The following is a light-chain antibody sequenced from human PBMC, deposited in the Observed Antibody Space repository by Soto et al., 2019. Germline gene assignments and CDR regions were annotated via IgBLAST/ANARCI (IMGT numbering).Light chain of an antibody. V-gene: IGLV2-8*01. CDR2: EVN. CDR1: SSDVGDYNY. Sequence: QSALTQPPAASGSPGQSVTISCTGTSSDVGDYNYVSWYQQHPGRAPKLMIYEVNKRPSGFPDRFSGSKSGNTASLTVSGLQAEDEADYYCSSYAGKGVFGGGTKVTVL. J-gene: IGLJ2*01. CDR3: SSYAGKGV.